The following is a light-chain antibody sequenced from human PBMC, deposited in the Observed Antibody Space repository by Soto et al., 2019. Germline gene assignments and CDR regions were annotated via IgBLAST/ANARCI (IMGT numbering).Light chain of an antibody. CDR3: QQSYSTPPT. V-gene: IGKV1-39*01. CDR1: QRIDNY. Sequence: DIQMTQSPSSLSASLGDRVTICCRAGQRIDNYLNWYQQKPGNAPKLLIYAASSLQSGVPSRFSGSGSGTDFTLTISSLQPEDFATYYCQQSYSTPPTFGQGTKVDIK. J-gene: IGKJ1*01. CDR2: AAS.